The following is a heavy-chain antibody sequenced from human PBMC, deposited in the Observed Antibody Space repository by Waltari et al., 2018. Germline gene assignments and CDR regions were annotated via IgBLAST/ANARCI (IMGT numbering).Heavy chain of an antibody. J-gene: IGHJ4*02. V-gene: IGHV4-34*01. D-gene: IGHD3-22*01. Sequence: QVQLQQWGAGLLKPSETLSLTCAVYGGSFSGYYWSWIRQPPGKGLEWIGEINHSGSTNHNPALKSRVTISVETSKNQFSLKLSSVTAADTAVYYCARFPYYYDSSGYSTGCDYWGQGTLVTVSS. CDR2: INHSGST. CDR1: GGSFSGYY. CDR3: ARFPYYYDSSGYSTGCDY.